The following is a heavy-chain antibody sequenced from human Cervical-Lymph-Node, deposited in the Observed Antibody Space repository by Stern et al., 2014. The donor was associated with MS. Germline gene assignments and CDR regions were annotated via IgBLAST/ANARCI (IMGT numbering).Heavy chain of an antibody. V-gene: IGHV1-8*01. CDR1: GYTFTSDD. CDR2: MNHDSGDP. J-gene: IGHJ4*02. Sequence: QVQLGQSGAEVKKPGASVKVSCKTSGYTFTSDDINWVRQASGQGLEWMGWMNHDSGDPGYAQKFQVRLTITRDTSISTDYMELTPLRSEDTAVYYCTKAWDSWGQGTLVIVSS. CDR3: TKAWDS.